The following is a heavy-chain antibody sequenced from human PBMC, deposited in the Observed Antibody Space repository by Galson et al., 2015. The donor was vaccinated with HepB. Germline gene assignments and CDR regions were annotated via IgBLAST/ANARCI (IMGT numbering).Heavy chain of an antibody. Sequence: SLRLSCAASGFTFSQYAMHWLRQAPDKGPEWVAMMSYDGSMKEYADSVQGRFTISRDDFRNTLYLQMHSLTPEDTAIYYCARRYSSGFSPDYWGQGTLVSVSS. V-gene: IGHV3-30*04. CDR2: MSYDGSMK. D-gene: IGHD6-19*01. CDR3: ARRYSSGFSPDY. J-gene: IGHJ4*02. CDR1: GFTFSQYA.